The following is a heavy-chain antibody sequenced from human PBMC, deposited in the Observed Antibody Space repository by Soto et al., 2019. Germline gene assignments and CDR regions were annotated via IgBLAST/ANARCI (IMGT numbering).Heavy chain of an antibody. V-gene: IGHV3-11*01. J-gene: IGHJ4*02. CDR3: ARDSDLSRMENYFDY. CDR1: GFTFSDYY. CDR2: ISGSGLTI. D-gene: IGHD1-1*01. Sequence: GSLGLSCAASGFTFSDYYMSWIRQAPGKGLEWLSYISGSGLTIYYADSVEGRFTISRDNARNSLYLQMNSLTAEDTAVYYCARDSDLSRMENYFDYWGPGTLVTVSS.